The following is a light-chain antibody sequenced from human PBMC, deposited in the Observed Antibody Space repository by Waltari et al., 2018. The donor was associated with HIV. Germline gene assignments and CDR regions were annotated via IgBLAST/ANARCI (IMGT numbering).Light chain of an antibody. J-gene: IGLJ3*02. CDR3: QVWDTSRDQGV. CDR2: YAS. V-gene: IGLV3-21*01. CDR1: NIGSKS. Sequence: SYVLTQPPSVSVAPGETATVACGGDNIGSKSVNRYQQKPGKAPLLFIYYASDRPSRFPERFSGSNSGNTAALTISRVEAGDEAAYYCQVWDTSRDQGVFGGGTKLTVL.